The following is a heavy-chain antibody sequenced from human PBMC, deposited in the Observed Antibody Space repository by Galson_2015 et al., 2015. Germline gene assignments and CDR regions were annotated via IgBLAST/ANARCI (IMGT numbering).Heavy chain of an antibody. V-gene: IGHV3-48*02. D-gene: IGHD6-19*01. CDR3: ARSVAGSFDS. J-gene: IGHJ4*02. Sequence: SLRLSCAASGFIFSIYSLNWVRQAPGKGLEWISYITSDMRTIHYADSVRGRFTISRDNARNSVYLQMNSLGDEDTAVYYCARSVAGSFDSWGQGTLVTVSS. CDR2: ITSDMRTI. CDR1: GFIFSIYS.